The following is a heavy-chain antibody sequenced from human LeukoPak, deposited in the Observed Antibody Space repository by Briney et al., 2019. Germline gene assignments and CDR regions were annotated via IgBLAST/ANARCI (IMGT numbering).Heavy chain of an antibody. Sequence: QSGGSLRLSCAASGLTFANYAMNWVRQAPGKGLEWVSYISSSSSTIYYADSVKGRFTISRDNAKNSLYLQMNSLRAEDTAVYYCARDRWLLLWGQGTLVTVSS. V-gene: IGHV3-48*01. J-gene: IGHJ4*02. CDR3: ARDRWLLL. CDR2: ISSSSSTI. CDR1: GLTFANYA. D-gene: IGHD5-24*01.